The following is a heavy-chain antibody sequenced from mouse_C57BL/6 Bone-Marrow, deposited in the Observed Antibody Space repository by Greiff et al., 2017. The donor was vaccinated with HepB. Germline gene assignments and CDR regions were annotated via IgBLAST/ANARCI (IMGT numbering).Heavy chain of an antibody. CDR2: IDPSDSYT. CDR3: ARFYDYDQTAWFAY. J-gene: IGHJ3*01. Sequence: VQLQQPGAELVRPGTSVKLSCKASGYTFTSYWMHWVKQSPGQGLEWIGVIDPSDSYTNYNQKFKGKATLTVDTSSSTAYMQLSSLTSEDSAVYYCARFYDYDQTAWFAYWGQGTLVTVSA. CDR1: GYTFTSYW. V-gene: IGHV1-59*01. D-gene: IGHD2-4*01.